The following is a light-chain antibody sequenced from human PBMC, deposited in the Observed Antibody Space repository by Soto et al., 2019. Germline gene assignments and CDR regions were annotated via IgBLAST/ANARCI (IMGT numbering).Light chain of an antibody. CDR2: GAS. J-gene: IGKJ1*01. V-gene: IGKV3-15*01. Sequence: TQSPSSLSASVGARVTITCRASQGISSALAWYQQKPGQAPRLLTYGASTRATGIPARFSGSGSGTEFTLTISSLQPEDFAVYYCQQYYNWPRTFGQGTKVDI. CDR1: QGISSA. CDR3: QQYYNWPRT.